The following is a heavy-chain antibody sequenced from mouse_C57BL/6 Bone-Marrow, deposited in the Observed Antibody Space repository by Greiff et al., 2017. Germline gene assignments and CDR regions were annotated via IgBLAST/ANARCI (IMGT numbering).Heavy chain of an antibody. J-gene: IGHJ3*01. CDR1: GYTFTSYW. D-gene: IGHD4-1*01. Sequence: QVQLKQPGAELVKPGASVKLSCKASGYTFTSYWMQWVKQRPGQGLEWIGEIDPSDSYTNYNQKFKGKATLTVDTSSSTAYMQLSSLTSEDSAVYYWARRLNWDWFAYWGQGTLVTVSA. V-gene: IGHV1-50*01. CDR2: IDPSDSYT. CDR3: ARRLNWDWFAY.